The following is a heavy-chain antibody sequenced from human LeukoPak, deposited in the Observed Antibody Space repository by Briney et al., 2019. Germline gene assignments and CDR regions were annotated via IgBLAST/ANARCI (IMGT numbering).Heavy chain of an antibody. V-gene: IGHV3-53*01. CDR1: GFTFSSYS. Sequence: GGSLRLSCAASGFTFSSYSMNWVRQAPGKGLEWVSVIYSGGSTYYADSVKGRFTISRDNSKNTVYLQMNSLRAEDTAVYYCARDRLYYFDDWGQGTLVTVSS. CDR2: IYSGGST. J-gene: IGHJ4*02. CDR3: ARDRLYYFDD. D-gene: IGHD6-19*01.